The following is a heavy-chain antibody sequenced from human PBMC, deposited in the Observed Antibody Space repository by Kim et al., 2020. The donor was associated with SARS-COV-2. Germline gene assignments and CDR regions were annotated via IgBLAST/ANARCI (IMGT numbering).Heavy chain of an antibody. CDR2: INSDGSNT. Sequence: GGSLRLSCAASGFTFISYEMNWVRQAPGKGLELVSYINSDGSNTYYADSVKGRFTISRDNAKNSLSLQMNSLRAEDTAVYYCARYARVVVTTIPYFDSWGQGTLVTVSS. CDR1: GFTFISYE. D-gene: IGHD2-21*02. J-gene: IGHJ4*02. V-gene: IGHV3-48*03. CDR3: ARYARVVVTTIPYFDS.